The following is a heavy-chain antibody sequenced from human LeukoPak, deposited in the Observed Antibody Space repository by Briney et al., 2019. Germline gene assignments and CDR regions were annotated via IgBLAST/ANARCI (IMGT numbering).Heavy chain of an antibody. CDR2: IYHSGST. D-gene: IGHD6-13*01. V-gene: IGHV4-39*01. Sequence: SETLSLTCTVSGGSISSSTYYWGWIRQPPGKGLEWIGSIYHSGSTYYNPSLKSRVTISVGTSRNQFSLKLSSVTAADTAVYYCARRPSSSTPINWFDPWGQGTLVTVSS. J-gene: IGHJ5*02. CDR3: ARRPSSSTPINWFDP. CDR1: GGSISSSTYY.